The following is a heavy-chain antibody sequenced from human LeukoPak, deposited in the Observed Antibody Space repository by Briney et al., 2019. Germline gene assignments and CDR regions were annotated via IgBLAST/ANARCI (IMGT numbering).Heavy chain of an antibody. CDR1: GFTVSSNY. Sequence: GGSLRLSCAASGFTVSSNYMSWVRQAPGKGLEWVAFIRYDGSNEYYADSVKCRFTISRDNSKNTLYLQMNSLRAEDTAVYYCAKDKLLTLDYWGQGTLVTVSS. CDR3: AKDKLLTLDY. J-gene: IGHJ4*02. CDR2: IRYDGSNE. D-gene: IGHD1-26*01. V-gene: IGHV3-30*02.